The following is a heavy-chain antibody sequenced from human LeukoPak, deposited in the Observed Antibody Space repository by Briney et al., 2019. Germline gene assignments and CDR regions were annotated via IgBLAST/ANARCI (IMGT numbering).Heavy chain of an antibody. D-gene: IGHD2-21*02. Sequence: GRSLRLSCAASGFTFDDYAMHWVRQAPGKGLEWVSGISWNSGSIGYADSVKGRFTISRDNAKNSLYLQTNSLRAEDTALYYCAKVPAPLLFGAFDIWGQGTMVTVSS. J-gene: IGHJ3*02. CDR1: GFTFDDYA. V-gene: IGHV3-9*01. CDR3: AKVPAPLLFGAFDI. CDR2: ISWNSGSI.